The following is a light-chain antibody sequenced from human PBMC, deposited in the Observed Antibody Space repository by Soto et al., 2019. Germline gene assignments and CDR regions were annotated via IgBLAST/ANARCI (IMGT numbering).Light chain of an antibody. CDR1: QSVSRY. V-gene: IGKV3-11*01. CDR2: DAS. CDR3: QQRSSWPTT. J-gene: IGKJ5*01. Sequence: EVVLTQSPATLSLSPGERATLSCRASQSVSRYLAWYQQKPGQAPRLLIYDASNRATGIPARFSGSGSGTDFTLTISSLEPEDFAVYYCQQRSSWPTTVGQGTRLEIK.